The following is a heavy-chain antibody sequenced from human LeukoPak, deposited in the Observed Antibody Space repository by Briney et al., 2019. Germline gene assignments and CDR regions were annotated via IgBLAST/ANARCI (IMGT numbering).Heavy chain of an antibody. CDR2: ISSSGGST. CDR1: GFTFSSYA. J-gene: IGHJ4*02. D-gene: IGHD6-19*01. Sequence: PGGSLRLSCAASGFTFSSYAMSWVRQAPGKGLEWVSGISSSGGSTYYADSVKGRFTISRDNSKNTLYLQMNSLRAEDTAVYYCAGSAVAGTYFFDYWGQGTLVTVSS. CDR3: AGSAVAGTYFFDY. V-gene: IGHV3-23*01.